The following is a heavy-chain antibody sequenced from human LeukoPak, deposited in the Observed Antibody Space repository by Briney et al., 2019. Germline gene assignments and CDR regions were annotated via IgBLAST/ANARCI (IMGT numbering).Heavy chain of an antibody. Sequence: PGGSLRLSCAASGFTFSSYAMSWVRQAPGKGLEWVSAISGSGGSTYYADSVKGRFTISRDNSKNTLYLQMNSLRAEDTAVYYCAKPYYDSSGYSDFDYWGQGTLVTVSS. J-gene: IGHJ4*02. CDR1: GFTFSSYA. CDR2: ISGSGGST. CDR3: AKPYYDSSGYSDFDY. D-gene: IGHD3-22*01. V-gene: IGHV3-23*01.